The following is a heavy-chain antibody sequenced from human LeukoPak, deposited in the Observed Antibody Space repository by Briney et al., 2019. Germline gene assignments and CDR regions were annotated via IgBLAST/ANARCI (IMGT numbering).Heavy chain of an antibody. CDR3: AYPWRSYNRGAFDI. J-gene: IGHJ3*02. Sequence: GGSLRLSCAASGFTFSDSAMHWVRQASGKGLEWVGRIRSKANSYATAYAASVTGRFTISRDDSKNTAYLQMNSLKTEDTAVYYCAYPWRSYNRGAFDIWGQGTIVTVSS. V-gene: IGHV3-73*01. CDR2: IRSKANSYAT. CDR1: GFTFSDSA. D-gene: IGHD1-26*01.